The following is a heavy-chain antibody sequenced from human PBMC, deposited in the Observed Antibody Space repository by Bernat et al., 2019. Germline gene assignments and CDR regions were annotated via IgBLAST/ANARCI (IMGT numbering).Heavy chain of an antibody. CDR3: ARGWGYGSGTSYVQFDY. D-gene: IGHD3-10*01. V-gene: IGHV1-18*01. J-gene: IGHJ4*02. CDR1: GYTFTSFG. CDR2: ISAHNGDT. Sequence: QVQLVQSGAEVKEPGASVKVSCKAFGYTFTSFGFSWVRQAPGQGLEWMGWISAHNGDTRYAQRLQGRVTMAIDTSTTTAYMELRSLTSDDTAVYYCARGWGYGSGTSYVQFDYWGQGTLVTVSS.